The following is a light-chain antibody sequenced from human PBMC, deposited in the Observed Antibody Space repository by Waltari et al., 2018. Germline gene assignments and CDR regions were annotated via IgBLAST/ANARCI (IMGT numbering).Light chain of an antibody. Sequence: QSVLTQPPSVSGAPGQGVTISCPGSSSNIGAGSVVTWYRQLPGPAPKLLIYGDNNRPSGVPDRFSGSKSGTSASLAITGLQAEDEADYYCQSYDSRLSGSVFGGGTKLTVL. V-gene: IGLV1-40*01. CDR3: QSYDSRLSGSV. CDR1: SSNIGAGSV. J-gene: IGLJ2*01. CDR2: GDN.